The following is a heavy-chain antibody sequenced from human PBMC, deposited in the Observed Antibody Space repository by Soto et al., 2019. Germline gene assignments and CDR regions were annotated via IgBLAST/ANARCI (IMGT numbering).Heavy chain of an antibody. CDR3: ARVYVDTAMVAFYYFDY. Sequence: QVQLVQSGAEVKKPGSSVKVSCKASGGTFSSYAISWVRQAPGQGLEWMGGIIPIFGTANYAQKFQGRVTITADESTSTAYMELSSVRSEDTAVYYCARVYVDTAMVAFYYFDYWGQGTLVTVSS. CDR2: IIPIFGTA. CDR1: GGTFSSYA. J-gene: IGHJ4*02. D-gene: IGHD5-18*01. V-gene: IGHV1-69*01.